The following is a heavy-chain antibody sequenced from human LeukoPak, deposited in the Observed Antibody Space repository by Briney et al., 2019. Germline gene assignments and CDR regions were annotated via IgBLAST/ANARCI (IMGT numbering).Heavy chain of an antibody. Sequence: ASVKVSCKASGYIFSIYAMIWVRQAPGQGLEFIGWINTNTGNPTYAQGFTGRFVFSLDTSVSTAYLQISSLKAEDTAVYYCARDYYYGSGSYYHNWGQGTLVTVSS. CDR2: INTNTGNP. D-gene: IGHD3-10*01. CDR3: ARDYYYGSGSYYHN. J-gene: IGHJ4*02. V-gene: IGHV7-4-1*02. CDR1: GYIFSIYA.